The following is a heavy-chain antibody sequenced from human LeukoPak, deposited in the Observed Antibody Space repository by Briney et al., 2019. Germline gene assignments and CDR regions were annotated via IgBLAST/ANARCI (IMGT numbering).Heavy chain of an antibody. V-gene: IGHV3-53*01. D-gene: IGHD3-22*01. CDR2: IYSGGST. Sequence: HAGGSLRLSCAASGFTVSSNCMSWVRQAPGKGLEWVSVIYSGGSTYYADSVKGRFTISRDNFKNTLYLQMNSLRAEDTAVYYCASQASRNYDATYYFDYWGQGTLVTVSS. J-gene: IGHJ4*02. CDR1: GFTVSSNC. CDR3: ASQASRNYDATYYFDY.